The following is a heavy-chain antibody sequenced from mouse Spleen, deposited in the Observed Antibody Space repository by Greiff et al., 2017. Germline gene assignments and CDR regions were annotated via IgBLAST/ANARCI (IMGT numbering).Heavy chain of an antibody. J-gene: IGHJ2*01. CDR1: GFTFSSYA. CDR3: ARHGGLLKVDY. CDR2: ISSGGSYT. D-gene: IGHD2-3*01. V-gene: IGHV5-9-1*01. Sequence: DVMLVESGGGLVKPGGSLKLSCAASGFTFSSYAMSWVRQTPEKRLEWVATISSGGSYTYYPDSVKGRFTISRDNAKNTLYLQMSSLRSEDTAMYYCARHGGLLKVDYWGQGTTLTVSS.